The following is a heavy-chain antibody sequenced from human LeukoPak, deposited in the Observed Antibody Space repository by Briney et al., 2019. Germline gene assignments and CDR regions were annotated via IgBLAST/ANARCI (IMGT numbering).Heavy chain of an antibody. CDR3: ARSQSWTSRTVDY. CDR2: IKQDGSEK. D-gene: IGHD6-13*01. Sequence: GGSLRLSCAASGFTFSSYAMSWVRQAQGKGREWVANIKQDGSEKNYVDSVKGRFTISRDNAKNSLYLQMNSLRAEDTAVYYCARSQSWTSRTVDYGGQGTLVTVS. CDR1: GFTFSSYA. V-gene: IGHV3-7*01. J-gene: IGHJ4*02.